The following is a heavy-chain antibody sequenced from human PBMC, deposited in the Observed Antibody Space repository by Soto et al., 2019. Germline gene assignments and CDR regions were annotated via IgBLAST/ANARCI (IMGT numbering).Heavy chain of an antibody. D-gene: IGHD5-18*01. J-gene: IGHJ4*02. V-gene: IGHV1-18*01. CDR3: ARDQAMAQFDY. Sequence: ASVKVSCKASGYTFTRYDGNWVRQATGQGLEWMGWINAYNGNTRYAQKLQGRVTMTTDTSTSTAYMELRSLRSDDTAVYYCARDQAMAQFDYWGQGTLVTVSS. CDR1: GYTFTRYD. CDR2: INAYNGNT.